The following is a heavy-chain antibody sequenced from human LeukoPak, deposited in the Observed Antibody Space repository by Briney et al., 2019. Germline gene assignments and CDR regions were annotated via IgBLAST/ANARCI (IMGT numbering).Heavy chain of an antibody. CDR1: GYTLTELS. V-gene: IGHV1-24*01. Sequence: ASVKVSCKVSGYTLTELSMHWVRQAPGKGLEWMGGFDPEDGETIYAQKFQGRVTMTEDTSTDTAYMELSSLRSEDTAVYYCATQLRFLEWLYYFDYWGQGTLVTVSS. CDR2: FDPEDGET. CDR3: ATQLRFLEWLYYFDY. D-gene: IGHD3-3*01. J-gene: IGHJ4*02.